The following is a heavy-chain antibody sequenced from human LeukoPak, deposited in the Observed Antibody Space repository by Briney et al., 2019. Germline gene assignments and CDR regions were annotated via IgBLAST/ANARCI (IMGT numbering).Heavy chain of an antibody. Sequence: GGSLRLSCAASGFTVGSNYMSWVRQAPGKGLEWVSVIYSGGSTNYADSVKGRFTISRDNSKNTLYLQMNSLRAEDTAVYYCAGGSPYYDSSGPSFDYWGQGTLVTVSS. CDR1: GFTVGSNY. J-gene: IGHJ4*02. CDR3: AGGSPYYDSSGPSFDY. V-gene: IGHV3-53*01. CDR2: IYSGGST. D-gene: IGHD3-22*01.